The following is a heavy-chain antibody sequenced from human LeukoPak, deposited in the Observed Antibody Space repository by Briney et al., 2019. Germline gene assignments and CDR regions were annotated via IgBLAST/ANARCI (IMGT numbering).Heavy chain of an antibody. Sequence: GGSLRLSCAASGFTFNKYSMNWVRQAPGKGLEWVSYISNSSSTIYYADSVKGRFTISRDNAKNSLYLQMNSLRAEDTAVYYCARDDTRDYGGNRLFDYWGQGTLVPVSS. CDR1: GFTFNKYS. CDR2: ISNSSSTI. D-gene: IGHD4-23*01. J-gene: IGHJ4*02. V-gene: IGHV3-48*01. CDR3: ARDDTRDYGGNRLFDY.